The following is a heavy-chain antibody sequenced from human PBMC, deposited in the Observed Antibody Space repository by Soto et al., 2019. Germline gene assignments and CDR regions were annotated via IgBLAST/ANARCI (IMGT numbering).Heavy chain of an antibody. V-gene: IGHV4-30-4*01. CDR1: GGSISRGDYY. Sequence: KASETLSLTCNVSGGSISRGDYYWSWLRQPPGKGLEWIGYIYYRAMPYYNPSLKSRVSISVDTSKNQFSLNMTSVTAADTAVYYCARGSALLFYYFDYWGQGTPVTVSS. J-gene: IGHJ4*02. CDR3: ARGSALLFYYFDY. D-gene: IGHD6-13*01. CDR2: IYYRAMP.